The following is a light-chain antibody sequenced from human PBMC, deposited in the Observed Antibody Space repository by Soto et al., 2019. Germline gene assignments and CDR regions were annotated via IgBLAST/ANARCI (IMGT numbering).Light chain of an antibody. Sequence: EVVLTQSPGTLSLSPGERATLSCRASQSVSISYLLWYQQKPGQAPRLVIYETSNRATGIPARFSGRGSGTDFTLSISSLEPEDFAVYYCQQRSNWLTFGGGTKVDI. V-gene: IGKV3-11*01. CDR1: QSVSISY. CDR2: ETS. J-gene: IGKJ4*01. CDR3: QQRSNWLT.